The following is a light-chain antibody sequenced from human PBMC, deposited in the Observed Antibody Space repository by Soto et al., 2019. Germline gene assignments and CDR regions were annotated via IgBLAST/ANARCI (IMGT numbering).Light chain of an antibody. V-gene: IGLV1-40*01. J-gene: IGLJ3*02. CDR2: EVS. Sequence: QSVLAQPPSVSGAPGQRVTISCTGSSSNIGAGYDVHWYQQHPGKAPKLMIYEVSNRPSGVSDRFSGSRSGNTASLTISGLQAEDESDYYCISYTSSSTWVFGGGTKVTVL. CDR3: ISYTSSSTWV. CDR1: SSNIGAGYD.